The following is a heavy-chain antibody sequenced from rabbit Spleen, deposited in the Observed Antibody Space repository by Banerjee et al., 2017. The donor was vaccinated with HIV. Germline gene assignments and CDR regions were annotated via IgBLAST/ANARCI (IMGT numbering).Heavy chain of an antibody. J-gene: IGHJ4*01. CDR3: ARDSGTSGFYTFNL. CDR1: GFSFSSYY. Sequence: QSLEESGGDLVKPGASLTLTCKASGFSFSSYYMNWVRQAPGKGLEWIGYIDPVFGITYYANWVNGRFSISRENAQNTVFLQMTSLTAADTATYFCARDSGTSGFYTFNLWGPGTLVTV. V-gene: IGHV1S40*01. CDR2: IDPVFGIT. D-gene: IGHD1-1*01.